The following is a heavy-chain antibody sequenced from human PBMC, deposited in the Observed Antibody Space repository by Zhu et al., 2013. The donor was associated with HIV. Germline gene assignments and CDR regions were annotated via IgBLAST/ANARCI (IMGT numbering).Heavy chain of an antibody. D-gene: IGHD1-26*01. CDR3: ARAEVGATTHDWFDP. CDR2: IYYSGST. J-gene: IGHJ5*02. CDR1: GGSISSYY. V-gene: IGHV4-59*01. Sequence: QVQLQESGPGLVKPSETLSLTCTVSGGSISSYYWSWIRQPPGKGLEWIGYIYYSGSTNYNPSLKSRVTISVDTSKNQFSLKLSPVTAADTAVYYCARAEVGATTHDWFDPWGQGTLVTVSS.